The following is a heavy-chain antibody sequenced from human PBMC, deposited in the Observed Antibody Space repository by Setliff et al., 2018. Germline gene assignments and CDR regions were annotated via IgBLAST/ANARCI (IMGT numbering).Heavy chain of an antibody. CDR1: GFSFSTFG. Sequence: ASVKVSCKTSGFSFSTFGFSWVRQAPGQGLEWMGWIGPYSGETNYAQKFQDRLSVTADTSTSTVYMELSSLRSEDTAVYYCARAPLESGYNYGQGHYFDYWGQGTLVTVSS. D-gene: IGHD5-18*01. CDR2: IGPYSGET. CDR3: ARAPLESGYNYGQGHYFDY. J-gene: IGHJ4*02. V-gene: IGHV1-18*01.